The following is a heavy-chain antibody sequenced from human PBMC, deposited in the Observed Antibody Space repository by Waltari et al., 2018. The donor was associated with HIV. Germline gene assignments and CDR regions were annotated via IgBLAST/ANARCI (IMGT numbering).Heavy chain of an antibody. CDR2: IGTASDT. V-gene: IGHV3-13*01. D-gene: IGHD4-17*01. CDR3: ARAGYGDYWDAFDI. J-gene: IGHJ3*02. Sequence: EVQLVESGGGLVQPGGSLRLSCAAAGIPFTCYDMNGVSKATGKGLEWVSAIGTASDTYYPGSVKGRFTISRENAKNSLYLQMNSLRAGDTAVYYCARAGYGDYWDAFDIWGQGTMVTVSS. CDR1: GIPFTCYD.